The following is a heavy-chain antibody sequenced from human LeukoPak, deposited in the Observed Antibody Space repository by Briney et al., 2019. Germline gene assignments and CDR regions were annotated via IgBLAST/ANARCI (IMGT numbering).Heavy chain of an antibody. D-gene: IGHD5-18*01. CDR3: ARAIVDTAMEHNWFDP. CDR2: IYTSGST. J-gene: IGHJ5*02. V-gene: IGHV4-4*07. CDR1: GGSISSYY. Sequence: SETLSLTCTVSGGSISSYYWSWIRQPAGKGLEWIGRIYTSGSTNYNPSLKSRVTISVDTSKNQFSLKLSSVTAADTAVYYCARAIVDTAMEHNWFDPWGQGTLVTVSS.